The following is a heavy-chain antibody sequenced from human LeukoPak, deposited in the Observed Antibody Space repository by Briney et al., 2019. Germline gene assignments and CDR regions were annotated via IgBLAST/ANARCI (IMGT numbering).Heavy chain of an antibody. CDR2: IYTSGST. J-gene: IGHJ4*02. CDR1: GGSISSGDYY. V-gene: IGHV4-61*02. CDR3: AREVDTAMVSETYYFDY. Sequence: SQTLSLTCTVSGGSISSGDYYWSWIRQPAGTGLEWIGRIYTSGSTNYNPSLKGRVTISVDTSKNLFSLKLGSVTAADTAFYYCAREVDTAMVSETYYFDYWGQGTLVTVSS. D-gene: IGHD5-18*01.